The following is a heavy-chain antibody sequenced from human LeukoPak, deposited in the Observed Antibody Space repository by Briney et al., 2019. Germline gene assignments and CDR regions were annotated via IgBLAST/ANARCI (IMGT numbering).Heavy chain of an antibody. CDR3: AKVFYYDSSGRYYFDY. CDR1: GFTFSSYW. Sequence: GGSLRLSCAASGFTFSSYWMSWVRQAPGKGLEWVSAISGSGGSTYYADSVKGRFTISRDNSKNTLYLQMNSLRAEDTAVYYCAKVFYYDSSGRYYFDYWGQGTLVTVSS. CDR2: ISGSGGST. V-gene: IGHV3-23*01. D-gene: IGHD3-22*01. J-gene: IGHJ4*02.